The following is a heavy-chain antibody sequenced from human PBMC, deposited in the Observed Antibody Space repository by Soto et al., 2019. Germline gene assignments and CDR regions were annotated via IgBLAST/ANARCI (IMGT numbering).Heavy chain of an antibody. CDR1: GFTFSSYA. V-gene: IGHV3-23*01. CDR2: ISGSGGST. J-gene: IGHJ6*02. CDR3: AKDRYQGYDFWSGYYSATSYGMDV. D-gene: IGHD3-3*01. Sequence: PGGSLRLSCAASGFTFSSYAMSWVRQAPGKGLEWVSAISGSGGSTYYADSVKGRFTISRDNSKNTLYLQMNSLRAEDTAVYYYAKDRYQGYDFWSGYYSATSYGMDVWGQGTTVTVSS.